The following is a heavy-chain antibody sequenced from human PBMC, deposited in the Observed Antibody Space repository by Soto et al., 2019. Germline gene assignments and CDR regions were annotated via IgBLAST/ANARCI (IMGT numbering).Heavy chain of an antibody. CDR1: GFTFSKFA. CDR2: ISASATNT. V-gene: IGHV3-23*01. D-gene: IGHD2-21*02. CDR3: AKDGDSPFDN. J-gene: IGHJ4*02. Sequence: EVQLLESGGGLVQPGGSLRLSCAASGFTFSKFAMNWVRQPAGKGLEWVSAISASATNTFYADSVKGRFTVSRDNSEATVFLHIDRLRAEETATYYCAKDGDSPFDNWGQGTLVTVSS.